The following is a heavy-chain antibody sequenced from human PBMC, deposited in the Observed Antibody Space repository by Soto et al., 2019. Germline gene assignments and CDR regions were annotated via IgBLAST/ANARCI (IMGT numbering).Heavy chain of an antibody. CDR1: GGTFSSYA. D-gene: IGHD1-26*01. V-gene: IGHV1-69*01. Sequence: QVQLVQSGAEVKKPGSSVKVSCKASGGTFSSYAISWVRQAPGQGLEWLGGVIPLFGTANYAQKFQGRVTIAADDSTSTGDMELSSLRSEDTAVYSGARRPPYHSGSYARENCFDPWGQGTLVTVSS. CDR3: ARRPPYHSGSYARENCFDP. CDR2: VIPLFGTA. J-gene: IGHJ5*02.